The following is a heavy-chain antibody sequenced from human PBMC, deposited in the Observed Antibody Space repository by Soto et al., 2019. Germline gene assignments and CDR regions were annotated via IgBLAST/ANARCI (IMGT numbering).Heavy chain of an antibody. V-gene: IGHV3-23*01. CDR3: AKSPQSDYGDYDFLFDP. D-gene: IGHD4-17*01. CDR1: GFTFSSYA. CDR2: ISGSGGST. J-gene: IGHJ5*02. Sequence: GGSLRLSGAASGFTFSSYAMSWVRQAPGKGLEWVSAISGSGGSTYYADSVKGRFTISRDNSKNTLYLQMNSLRAEDTAVYYCAKSPQSDYGDYDFLFDPWGQGTLVTVSS.